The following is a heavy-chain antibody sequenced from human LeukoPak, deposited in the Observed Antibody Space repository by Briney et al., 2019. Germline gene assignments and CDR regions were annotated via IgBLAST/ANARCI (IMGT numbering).Heavy chain of an antibody. CDR3: AKGNAGSLEYFDY. J-gene: IGHJ4*02. V-gene: IGHV3-30*02. D-gene: IGHD3-3*01. CDR1: GFTFSSYG. CDR2: IRYDGSNK. Sequence: PGGSLRLSCAASGFTFSSYGMHWVRQAPGKGLEWVAFIRYDGSNKYYADPVKGRFTISRDNSKNTLNLQMNSLRAEDTAVYYCAKGNAGSLEYFDYWGQGTLVTVSS.